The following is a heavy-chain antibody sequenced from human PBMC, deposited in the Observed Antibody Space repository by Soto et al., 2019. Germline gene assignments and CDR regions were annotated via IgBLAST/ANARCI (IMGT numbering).Heavy chain of an antibody. Sequence: ASVKVSCKASGGTFSSYAISWVRHGPGHGLEWMGGFIPIFGTANYAQKFRGRVSITADESTSTAYMELSSLRSEDTAVYYCARSGWLHPLYYWGQGTLVTVSS. CDR2: FIPIFGTA. D-gene: IGHD5-12*01. CDR1: GGTFSSYA. V-gene: IGHV1-69*13. CDR3: ARSGWLHPLYY. J-gene: IGHJ4*02.